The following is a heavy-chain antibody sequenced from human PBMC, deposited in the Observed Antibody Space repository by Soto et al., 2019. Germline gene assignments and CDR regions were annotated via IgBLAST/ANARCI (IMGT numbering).Heavy chain of an antibody. CDR1: GGSVSSGIYY. V-gene: IGHV4-61*01. CDR2: IYYSGST. Sequence: SETLSLTCTVSGGSVSSGIYYWSWIRQPPGKGLEWIGYIYYSGSTNYNPSLKSRVTISVDTSKNQFSLKLSSVTAADTAVYYCARDWDYYDSSGPPRLAFDIWGQGTMVTVSS. D-gene: IGHD3-22*01. J-gene: IGHJ3*02. CDR3: ARDWDYYDSSGPPRLAFDI.